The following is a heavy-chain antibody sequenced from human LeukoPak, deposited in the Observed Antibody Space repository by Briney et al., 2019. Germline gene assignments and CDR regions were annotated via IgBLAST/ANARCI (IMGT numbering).Heavy chain of an antibody. CDR3: ARQGSSGWYSLGNWFDP. CDR1: GYSFTSYW. J-gene: IGHJ5*02. V-gene: IGHV5-51*01. CDR2: IYPGDSDT. Sequence: GESLKISCKGSGYSFTSYWIGWVRQMPGKGLEWMGIIYPGDSDTRYSPSFQGQVTISADKSISTTYLQWSSLKASDTAMYYCARQGSSGWYSLGNWFDPWGQGTLVTVSS. D-gene: IGHD6-19*01.